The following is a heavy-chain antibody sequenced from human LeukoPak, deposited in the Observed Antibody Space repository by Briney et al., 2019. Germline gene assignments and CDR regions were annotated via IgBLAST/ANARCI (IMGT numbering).Heavy chain of an antibody. J-gene: IGHJ5*02. D-gene: IGHD3-3*01. V-gene: IGHV4-34*01. CDR2: INHSGST. CDR1: GGSFSGYY. Sequence: PSETLSLTCAVYGGSFSGYYWSWIRQPPGKGLEWIGEINHSGSTNYNPSLKSRVTISVDTSKNQFSLKLSSVTAADTAVYYCARVGENYDFWSGYYWFDPWGQGTLVTVSS. CDR3: ARVGENYDFWSGYYWFDP.